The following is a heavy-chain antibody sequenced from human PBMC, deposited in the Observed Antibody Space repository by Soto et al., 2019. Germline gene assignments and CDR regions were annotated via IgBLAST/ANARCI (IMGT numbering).Heavy chain of an antibody. CDR1: GFTFSSYG. CDR2: ISYDGSNK. Sequence: GGSLRLSCAASGFTFSSYGMHWVRQAPGKGLEWVAVISYDGSNKYYADSVKGRFTISRDNSKNTLYLQMNSLRAEDTAVYYCAKDLGGSSSVFSYYYYGMDVWGQGTTVTVSS. J-gene: IGHJ6*02. V-gene: IGHV3-30*18. CDR3: AKDLGGSSSVFSYYYYGMDV. D-gene: IGHD2-15*01.